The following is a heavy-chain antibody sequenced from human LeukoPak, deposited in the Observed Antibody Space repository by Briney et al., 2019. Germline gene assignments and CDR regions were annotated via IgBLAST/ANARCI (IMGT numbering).Heavy chain of an antibody. Sequence: PGESLKISCKGSGYSFTSYWIGWVRQMPGKGLEWVGIIYPGDSDTRYSPSFQGQVTISADKSINTAYLQWSSLKASDTAMYYCARHGSIASHAFDIWGQGTMVTVSS. J-gene: IGHJ3*02. D-gene: IGHD6-6*01. V-gene: IGHV5-51*01. CDR1: GYSFTSYW. CDR3: ARHGSIASHAFDI. CDR2: IYPGDSDT.